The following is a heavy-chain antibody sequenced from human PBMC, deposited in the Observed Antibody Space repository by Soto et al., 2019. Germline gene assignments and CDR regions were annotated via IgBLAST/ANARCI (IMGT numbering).Heavy chain of an antibody. CDR1: GYSFTSDW. J-gene: IGHJ4*02. V-gene: IGHV5-10-1*01. CDR2: IDPSNSNS. D-gene: IGHD5-12*01. Sequence: GESLKISCKGSGYSFTSDWISWVRQMPGKGLEWMGRIDPSNSNSNYSPSFQGHVTISADKSITSAYLQWSSLKASDTAMYYCARLSGYDYLTLDWGQGTLVTVSS. CDR3: ARLSGYDYLTLD.